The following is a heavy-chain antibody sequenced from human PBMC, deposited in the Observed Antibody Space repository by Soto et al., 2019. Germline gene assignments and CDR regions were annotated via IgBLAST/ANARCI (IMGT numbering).Heavy chain of an antibody. Sequence: PRLSCAASGFTVSSNYMSWVRQAPGKGLEWVSVIYSGGSTYYADSVKGRFTISRDNSKNTLYLQMNSLRAEDTAVYYCAISSFWAAFDIWGQGTMVTVSS. D-gene: IGHD6-6*01. CDR1: GFTVSSNY. CDR3: AISSFWAAFDI. CDR2: IYSGGST. J-gene: IGHJ3*02. V-gene: IGHV3-53*01.